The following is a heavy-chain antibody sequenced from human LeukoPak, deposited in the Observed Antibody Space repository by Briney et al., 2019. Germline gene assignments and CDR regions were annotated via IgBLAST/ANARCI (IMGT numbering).Heavy chain of an antibody. D-gene: IGHD5-18*01. V-gene: IGHV3-7*05. CDR2: IKHDGSEE. CDR3: ARGGFNYGY. J-gene: IGHJ4*02. CDR1: GFTFSSYW. Sequence: PGGSLRLSCAVSGFTFSSYWMTWVRQAPGKGLEWVANIKHDGSEEYYVDSVKGRFTISRDNAKNSLYLQMNSLRAEDTAVYYCARGGFNYGYWGQGALVTVSS.